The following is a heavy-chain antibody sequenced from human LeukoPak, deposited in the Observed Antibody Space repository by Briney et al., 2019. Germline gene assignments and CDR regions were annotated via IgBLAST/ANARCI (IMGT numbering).Heavy chain of an antibody. CDR1: GGSISSYY. V-gene: IGHV4-59*01. CDR3: ARCAVGCYYNYGIDA. J-gene: IGHJ6*02. D-gene: IGHD3-10*01. Sequence: SETLSLTCTVSGGSISSYYWSWIRQPPGKGLEWIGYIYYSGSTNYNPSLKSRVTISVDTSKNQFSLKLSSVTAADTAVYYCARCAVGCYYNYGIDAWGQGTTVTVSS. CDR2: IYYSGST.